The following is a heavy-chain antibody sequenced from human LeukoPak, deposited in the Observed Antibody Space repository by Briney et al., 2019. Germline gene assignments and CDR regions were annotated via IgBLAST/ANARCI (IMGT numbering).Heavy chain of an antibody. D-gene: IGHD1-1*01. V-gene: IGHV3-74*01. CDR2: INTDGTST. CDR3: ARPTGSKSLSTSFHH. J-gene: IGHJ1*01. Sequence: GGSLRLSCAASGFTFSSFWMHWVRQTPGKGLVWVSRINTDGTSTYYADSVRGRFTISRDNAKNTLYLQMNSLRAEDTAVYYCARPTGSKSLSTSFHHWGQGTLVTVSS. CDR1: GFTFSSFW.